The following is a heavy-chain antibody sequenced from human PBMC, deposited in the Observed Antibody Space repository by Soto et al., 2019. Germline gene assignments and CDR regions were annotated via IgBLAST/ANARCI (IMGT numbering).Heavy chain of an antibody. CDR1: SGSISSSNW. Sequence: QVQLQESGPGLVKPSGTLSLTCAVSSGSISSSNWWSWVRQPPGKGLEWIGEIYHSGSTNYNPSRKSRVTISVDKSKNQFSVKLSSVTAAVTVVYYCAGEGRITFCGVVKEATPCDYWGQGTLVTVSS. CDR3: AGEGRITFCGVVKEATPCDY. V-gene: IGHV4-4*02. CDR2: IYHSGST. J-gene: IGHJ4*02. D-gene: IGHD3-3*01.